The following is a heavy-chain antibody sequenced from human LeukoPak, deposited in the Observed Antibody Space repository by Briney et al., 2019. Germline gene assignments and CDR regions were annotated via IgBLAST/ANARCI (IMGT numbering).Heavy chain of an antibody. J-gene: IGHJ4*02. Sequence: PSETLSLTCTVSGGSISSSSYYWGWIRQPPGKGLEWIGSIYYSGSTYYNPSLKSRVTISVDTSKNQFSLKLSSVTAADTAVYYCARERRGYSDHAFDYWGQGTLVTVSS. CDR2: IYYSGST. D-gene: IGHD5-18*01. V-gene: IGHV4-39*07. CDR3: ARERRGYSDHAFDY. CDR1: GGSISSSSYY.